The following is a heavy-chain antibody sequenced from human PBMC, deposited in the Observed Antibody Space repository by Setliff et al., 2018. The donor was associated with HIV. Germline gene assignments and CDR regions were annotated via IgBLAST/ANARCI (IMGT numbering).Heavy chain of an antibody. CDR2: INAGNGNT. D-gene: IGHD6-13*01. CDR1: GYTFTTHA. Sequence: ASVKVSCKASGYTFTTHAMHWVRQAPGQRLEWMGWINAGNGNTKYSQEFQGRVTITKDTSASTAYMGLSSLRSENMAVYYCAREGAAAGLDLDYWGQGTLVTVSS. V-gene: IGHV1-3*03. J-gene: IGHJ4*02. CDR3: AREGAAAGLDLDY.